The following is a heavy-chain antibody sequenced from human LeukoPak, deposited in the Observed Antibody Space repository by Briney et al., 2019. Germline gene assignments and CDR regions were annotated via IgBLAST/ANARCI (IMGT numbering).Heavy chain of an antibody. J-gene: IGHJ5*02. CDR3: ARGSGYWFDP. V-gene: IGHV4-34*01. Sequence: SETLSLTCTVSGGSISSYYWSWIRQPPGKGLEWIGEINHSGSTNYNPSLKSRVTTSVDTSKNQFSLKLSSVTAADTAVYYCARGSGYWFDPWGQGTLVTVSS. CDR2: INHSGST. CDR1: GGSISSYY. D-gene: IGHD3-10*01.